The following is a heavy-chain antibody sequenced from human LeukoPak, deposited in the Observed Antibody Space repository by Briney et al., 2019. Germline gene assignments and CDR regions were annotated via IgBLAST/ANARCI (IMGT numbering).Heavy chain of an antibody. CDR3: ARGLGYYYYMDV. J-gene: IGHJ6*03. CDR2: INHSGST. Sequence: KPSETLSLTRAVYGGSFSGSYWSWIRQPPGKGLEWIGEINHSGSTNYNPSLKSRVTISVDTSKNQFSLKLSSVTAADTAVHYCARGLGYYYYMDVWGKGTTVTVSS. V-gene: IGHV4-34*01. D-gene: IGHD7-27*01. CDR1: GGSFSGSY.